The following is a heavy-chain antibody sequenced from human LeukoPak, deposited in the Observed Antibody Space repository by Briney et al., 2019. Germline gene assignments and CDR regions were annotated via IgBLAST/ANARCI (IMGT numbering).Heavy chain of an antibody. CDR2: INHSGST. Sequence: SETLSLTCAVYGESFSGHYWSWIRQPPGKGLEWIGEINHSGSTNYNPSLKSRVTISVDTSKNQFSLKLSSVTAADTAVYYCAREKRSLWAYGDRSFDYWGQGTLVTVSS. V-gene: IGHV4-34*01. CDR1: GESFSGHY. J-gene: IGHJ4*02. CDR3: AREKRSLWAYGDRSFDY. D-gene: IGHD4-17*01.